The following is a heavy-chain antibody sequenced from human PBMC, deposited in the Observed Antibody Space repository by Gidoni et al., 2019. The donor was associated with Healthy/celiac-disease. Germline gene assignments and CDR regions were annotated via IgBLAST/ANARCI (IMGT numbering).Heavy chain of an antibody. J-gene: IGHJ6*02. CDR2: INPRGGST. D-gene: IGHD3-3*01. V-gene: IGHV1-46*01. CDR3: ARDGWSGSHGSSYYYYGMDV. Sequence: QVQLVQSGAELKKPGASVKVSCKASGSTFTTYYMHCVRQAPGQGLEWMGIINPRGGSTSYAQKFQGRVTMTRDTSTSTVYMELSSLRSEDTAVYYCARDGWSGSHGSSYYYYGMDVWGQGTTVTVSS. CDR1: GSTFTTYY.